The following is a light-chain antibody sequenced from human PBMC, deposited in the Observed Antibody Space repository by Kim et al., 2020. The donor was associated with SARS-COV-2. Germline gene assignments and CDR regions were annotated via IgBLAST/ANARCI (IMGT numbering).Light chain of an antibody. CDR2: DDS. Sequence: APGKTARISCGGNSIGSKSLHWCQQKPGQAPVLVVYDDSDRPSGIPERFSGSNSGNTATLTISRVEAGDEADYYCQVWDSSSDHVVFGGGTQLTVL. J-gene: IGLJ2*01. CDR3: QVWDSSSDHVV. V-gene: IGLV3-21*03. CDR1: SIGSKS.